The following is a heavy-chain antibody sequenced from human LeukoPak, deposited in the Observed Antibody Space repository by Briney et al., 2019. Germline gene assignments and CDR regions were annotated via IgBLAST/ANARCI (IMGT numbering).Heavy chain of an antibody. D-gene: IGHD4-17*01. CDR3: ARGGDLVPAAPMTTVTTFDY. CDR2: IYHSGST. Sequence: PSGTLSLTCAVSGGSISSSKWWRWVRQPPGKGLEWIGEIYHSGSTNYTPSLKSRVTISVDNSKNHFSLKMSSLTAADTAVYYCARGGDLVPAAPMTTVTTFDYWGQGTLVTVSS. V-gene: IGHV4-4*02. CDR1: GGSISSSKW. J-gene: IGHJ4*02.